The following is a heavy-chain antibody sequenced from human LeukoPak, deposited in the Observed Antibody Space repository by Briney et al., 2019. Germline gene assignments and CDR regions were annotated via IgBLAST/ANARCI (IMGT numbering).Heavy chain of an antibody. CDR3: ARGSPVGDY. D-gene: IGHD4-23*01. CDR1: GDSISTYY. V-gene: IGHV4-59*08. J-gene: IGHJ4*02. Sequence: LETLSLTCTVSGDSISTYYWSWIRQPPGKGLEWIGYIFYTGSTNYNPSLKSRVTISVDTSRNQFSLKLNSVTAADTAVYYCARGSPVGDYWGQGTLVTVSS. CDR2: IFYTGST.